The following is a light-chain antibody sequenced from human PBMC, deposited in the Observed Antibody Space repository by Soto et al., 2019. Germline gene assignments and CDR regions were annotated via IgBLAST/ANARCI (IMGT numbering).Light chain of an antibody. J-gene: IGKJ1*01. CDR2: DAS. V-gene: IGKV1-5*01. CDR3: QQYNSYTWT. CDR1: QSISSW. Sequence: DIQMTQSPSTLSGSVGDRVTITCRASQSISSWLAWYQQKPGKAPKLLIYDASSLESGVPSRFSGSGSGTEFTLTISSLQPDDFATYDCQQYNSYTWTFGQGTKVDTK.